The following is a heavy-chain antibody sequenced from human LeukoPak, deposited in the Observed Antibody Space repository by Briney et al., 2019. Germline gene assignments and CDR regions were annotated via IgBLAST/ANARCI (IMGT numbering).Heavy chain of an antibody. V-gene: IGHV1-69*04. J-gene: IGHJ4*02. CDR2: IIPIFGIA. D-gene: IGHD4-17*01. Sequence: GASVKVSCKASGGTFSSYAISWVRQAPGQGLEWMGRIIPIFGIANYAQKFQGRVTITADKSTSTAYMELSSLRSEDTAVYYCAREGDCGDYVAPIDYWGQGTLVTVSS. CDR3: AREGDCGDYVAPIDY. CDR1: GGTFSSYA.